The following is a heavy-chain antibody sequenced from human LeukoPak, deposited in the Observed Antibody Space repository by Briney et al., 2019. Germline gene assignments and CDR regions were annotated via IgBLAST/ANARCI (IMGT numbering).Heavy chain of an antibody. CDR3: AGSTDYGGDFFDY. V-gene: IGHV4-34*01. J-gene: IGHJ4*02. D-gene: IGHD4-23*01. Sequence: SETLSLTCAVSGGSFSGYYWNLIRQPPGKGLEWIGEINHSGSTKYNPSLKSRVNISIDTSKNQFSLKLSSVTAADTAVYYCAGSTDYGGDFFDYWGQGTLVTVSS. CDR2: INHSGST. CDR1: GGSFSGYY.